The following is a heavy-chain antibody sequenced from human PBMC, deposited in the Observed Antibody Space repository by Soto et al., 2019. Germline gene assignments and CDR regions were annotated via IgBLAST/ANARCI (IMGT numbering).Heavy chain of an antibody. V-gene: IGHV4-30-4*01. CDR1: GGSFGDYY. D-gene: IGHD3-9*01. CDR2: IYYSGSA. CDR3: ARDILYRLDY. Sequence: PSETLSLTCAVFGGSFGDYYWSWIRQPPGKGLEWIGYIYYSGSAYYNPSLKSRVTISVDTSKNQFSLKLSSVTAADTAVYYCARDILYRLDYWGQGILVTVSS. J-gene: IGHJ4*02.